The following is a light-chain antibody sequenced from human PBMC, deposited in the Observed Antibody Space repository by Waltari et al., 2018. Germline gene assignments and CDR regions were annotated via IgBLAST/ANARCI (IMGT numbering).Light chain of an antibody. V-gene: IGKV3-20*01. J-gene: IGKJ4*01. CDR1: QDITGGC. CDR3: QQYDGSVVT. Sequence: ASQDITGGCMTWYHQKPSQAPSLLIYAASTRAPVVPDRFSGSGSGTDFTLTISRLEPEDSGVYYCQQYDGSVVTFGGGTKVEIK. CDR2: AAS.